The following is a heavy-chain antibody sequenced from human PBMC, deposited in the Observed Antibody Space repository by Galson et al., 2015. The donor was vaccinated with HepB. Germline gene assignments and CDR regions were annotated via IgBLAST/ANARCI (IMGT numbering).Heavy chain of an antibody. J-gene: IGHJ6*02. CDR3: ARHSILGYPDNFFYGMDV. D-gene: IGHD5-18*01. V-gene: IGHV4-39*01. Sequence: TLSLTCGLSGGSLNRAIHYWGWIRQPPGKGLEWIGSIHYRGQTNFNPSLTSRVTMSVDTSNDQFSLKLSSVTAADTAVYYCARHSILGYPDNFFYGMDVWGQGTTVTVSS. CDR2: IHYRGQT. CDR1: GGSLNRAIHY.